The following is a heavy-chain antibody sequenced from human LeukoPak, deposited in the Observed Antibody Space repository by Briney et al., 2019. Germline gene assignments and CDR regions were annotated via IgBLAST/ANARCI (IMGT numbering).Heavy chain of an antibody. CDR2: ISAYNGNT. CDR1: GYTFTSYG. Sequence: ASGKVSCKASGYTFTSYGISWVRQAPGQGLEWMGWISAYNGNTNYAQKLQGRVTMTTDTSTSTAYMELRSLRSDDTAVYYCARVTGGSGSYYFDYWGQGTLVTVSS. J-gene: IGHJ4*02. CDR3: ARVTGGSGSYYFDY. V-gene: IGHV1-18*01. D-gene: IGHD3-10*01.